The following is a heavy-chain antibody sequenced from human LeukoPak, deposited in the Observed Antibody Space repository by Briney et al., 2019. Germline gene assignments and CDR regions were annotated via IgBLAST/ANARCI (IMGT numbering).Heavy chain of an antibody. D-gene: IGHD3-22*01. CDR1: GGTFSSYA. CDR2: IIPIFGTA. Sequence: SVNVSCQASGGTFSSYAISWVRQAPGRGLEWMGGIIPIFGTANYAQKFQGRVTITADESTSTAYMELSSLRSEDTVVYYCASSYYYESSGPIYNWFDPWGQGTLVTVSS. V-gene: IGHV1-69*01. J-gene: IGHJ5*02. CDR3: ASSYYYESSGPIYNWFDP.